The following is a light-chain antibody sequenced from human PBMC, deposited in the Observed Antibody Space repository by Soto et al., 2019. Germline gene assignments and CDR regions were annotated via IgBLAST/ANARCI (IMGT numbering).Light chain of an antibody. Sequence: DIHMTPARSTRCASVVDTVTVPCRASQSVSGWLAWYQQKPGEAPKLLIYDASALPRGVPSRFSGSGSGTKFTLTIASLQPDDFATYYCQQYETFSGTFGPGTKVDIK. CDR2: DAS. J-gene: IGKJ1*01. CDR3: QQYETFSGT. V-gene: IGKV1-5*01. CDR1: QSVSGW.